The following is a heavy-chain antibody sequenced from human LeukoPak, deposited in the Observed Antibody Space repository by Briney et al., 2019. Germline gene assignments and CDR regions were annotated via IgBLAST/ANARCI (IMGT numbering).Heavy chain of an antibody. J-gene: IGHJ4*02. CDR2: INHSGST. Sequence: SETLSLTCAVYGGSFSGYYWSWIRQPPGKGLEWIGEINHSGSTNYNPSLKSRVTISVDTSKNQFSLKLSSVTAADTAVYYCARCSAAARRGAMVDYWGQGTLVTVSS. D-gene: IGHD6-6*01. CDR3: ARCSAAARRGAMVDY. CDR1: GGSFSGYY. V-gene: IGHV4-34*01.